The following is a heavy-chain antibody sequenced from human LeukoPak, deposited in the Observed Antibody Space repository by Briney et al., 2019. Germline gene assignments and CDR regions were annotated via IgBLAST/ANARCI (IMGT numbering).Heavy chain of an antibody. CDR2: ISYDGSNK. V-gene: IGHV3-30-3*01. CDR1: GFTFSSYA. D-gene: IGHD4-17*01. CDR3: AKDSYGDSHFDY. J-gene: IGHJ4*02. Sequence: TGGSLRLSCAASGFTFSSYAMHWVRQAPGKGLEWVAVISYDGSNKYYADSVKGRFTMSRDNSKNTLYLQMNSLRAEDTAVYYCAKDSYGDSHFDYWGQGTLVTVSS.